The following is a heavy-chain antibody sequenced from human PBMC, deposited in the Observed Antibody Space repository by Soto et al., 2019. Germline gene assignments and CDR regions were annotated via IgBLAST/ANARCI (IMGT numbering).Heavy chain of an antibody. D-gene: IGHD6-13*01. V-gene: IGHV3-72*01. Sequence: EVQLVESGGGLVQPGGSLRLSCAASGFTFSDHYMDWVRQAPGKGLEWIGRIRNKANTYTTEYAASVKGRFTISRDDSPNSLYLQMNSLKTEDTAVYYCARANSSSWFGSYSDHWGQGTLVTVSS. J-gene: IGHJ4*02. CDR1: GFTFSDHY. CDR3: ARANSSSWFGSYSDH. CDR2: IRNKANTYTT.